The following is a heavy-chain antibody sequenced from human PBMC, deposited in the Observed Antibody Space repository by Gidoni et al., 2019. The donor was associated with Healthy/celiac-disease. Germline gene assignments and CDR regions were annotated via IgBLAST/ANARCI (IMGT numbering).Heavy chain of an antibody. V-gene: IGHV3-21*01. J-gene: IGHJ4*02. CDR2: ISSSSSYI. CDR3: ARSSTSCYSY. D-gene: IGHD2-2*01. CDR1: GFTFSSYS. Sequence: EVQLVESGGGLVKPGGSLRLSCAASGFTFSSYSMNWVRQAPGQGLEWVSSISSSSSYIYYADSVKGRFTISRDNAKNSLYLQMNSLRAEDTAVYYCARSSTSCYSYWGQGTLVTVSS.